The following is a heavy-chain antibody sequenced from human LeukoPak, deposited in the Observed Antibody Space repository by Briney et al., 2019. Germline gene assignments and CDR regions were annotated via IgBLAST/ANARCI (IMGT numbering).Heavy chain of an antibody. CDR1: GGTCSSYA. Sequence: GASVKVSCKASGGTCSSYAISWVRQAPGQGLECMGGIIPIFGTANYAQKFQGRVTITADESTSTAYMELSSLRSEDTAVYYCARDQGDIVAYYYYGMDVWGHGTTVTVSS. CDR2: IIPIFGTA. CDR3: ARDQGDIVAYYYYGMDV. J-gene: IGHJ6*02. D-gene: IGHD2-15*01. V-gene: IGHV1-69*13.